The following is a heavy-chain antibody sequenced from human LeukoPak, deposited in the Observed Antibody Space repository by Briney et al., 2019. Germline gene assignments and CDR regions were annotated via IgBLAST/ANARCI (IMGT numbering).Heavy chain of an antibody. Sequence: GSLRLSCAASGLTISRSWMSWVRQPPGKGLEWIGYVHYSGSTNYNPSLKSRVTISVDRSKNQFSLKLSSVTAADTALYFCARDSPVPILWGQGTMVIVSS. J-gene: IGHJ3*01. CDR1: GLTISRSW. V-gene: IGHV4-59*01. CDR3: ARDSPVPIL. CDR2: VHYSGST.